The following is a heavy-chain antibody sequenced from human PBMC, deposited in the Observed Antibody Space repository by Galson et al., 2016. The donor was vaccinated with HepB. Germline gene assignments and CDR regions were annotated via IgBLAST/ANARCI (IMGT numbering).Heavy chain of an antibody. J-gene: IGHJ4*02. V-gene: IGHV3-23*01. Sequence: SLRLSCAASGFTLRGYAMSWVRQAPGKGLEWVSAISGSGGSTYYADSVKGRFTISRDNSKNTLYLQMNSLRAEDTAVYYCAKPGAATYDFDYWGQGTLVTVSS. CDR1: GFTLRGYA. CDR2: ISGSGGST. D-gene: IGHD3-10*01. CDR3: AKPGAATYDFDY.